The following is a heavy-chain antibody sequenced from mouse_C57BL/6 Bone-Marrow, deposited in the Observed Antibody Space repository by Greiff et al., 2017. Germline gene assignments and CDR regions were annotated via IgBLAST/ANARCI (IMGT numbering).Heavy chain of an antibody. CDR2: INPSSGYT. CDR3: ARFYYGSSYCAMDY. J-gene: IGHJ4*01. CDR1: GYTFTSYW. D-gene: IGHD1-1*01. V-gene: IGHV1-7*01. Sequence: VKLQESGAELAKPGASVKLSCKASGYTFTSYWMHWVKQRPGQGQEWIGYINPSSGYTKYNQKFKDKATLTAEKSSSTAYMQLSSLTYEDSAVYYCARFYYGSSYCAMDYWGQGTSVTVSS.